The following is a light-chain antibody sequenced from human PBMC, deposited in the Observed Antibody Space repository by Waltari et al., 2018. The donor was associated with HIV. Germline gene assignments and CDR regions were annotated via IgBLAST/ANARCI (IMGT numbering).Light chain of an antibody. CDR3: ASYTSSSTVV. CDR1: SSDVGGFDY. V-gene: IGLV2-14*03. J-gene: IGLJ2*01. CDR2: DVS. Sequence: HSALTQPASVSGSPGPSITISCTGTSSDVGGFDYVSWYQHYPGRAPKLMIYDVSHRPSGVANRFSASKSGNTASLTISGLQAEDEADYYCASYTSSSTVVFGGGTKLTVL.